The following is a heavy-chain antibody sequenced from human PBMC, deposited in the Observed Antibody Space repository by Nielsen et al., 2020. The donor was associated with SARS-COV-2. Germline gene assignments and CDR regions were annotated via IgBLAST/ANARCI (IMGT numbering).Heavy chain of an antibody. CDR2: ISWNSGTK. CDR3: AKGVLRFGELFWWFDP. V-gene: IGHV3-9*01. J-gene: IGHJ5*02. Sequence: SLKISCAASGFTFDDYAMHWVRQGPGKGLEWVSGISWNSGTKVYVDSVRGRFTVSRDNAKNSLYLQMNSLRAEDTALYYCAKGVLRFGELFWWFDPWGQGTLVTVSS. CDR1: GFTFDDYA. D-gene: IGHD3-10*01.